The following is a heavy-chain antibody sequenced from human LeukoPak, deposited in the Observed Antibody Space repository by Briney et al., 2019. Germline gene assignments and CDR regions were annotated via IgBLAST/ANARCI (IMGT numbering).Heavy chain of an antibody. Sequence: PGGFLRLSCAASGFTVSSNYMSWVRQAPGKGLEWVSVIYSGGSTYYADSVKGRFTISRDNSKNTLYLQMNSLRAEDTAVYYCAREASSGWYRRPYQSYWYFDLWGRGTLVTVSS. CDR1: GFTVSSNY. J-gene: IGHJ2*01. V-gene: IGHV3-53*01. D-gene: IGHD6-19*01. CDR3: AREASSGWYRRPYQSYWYFDL. CDR2: IYSGGST.